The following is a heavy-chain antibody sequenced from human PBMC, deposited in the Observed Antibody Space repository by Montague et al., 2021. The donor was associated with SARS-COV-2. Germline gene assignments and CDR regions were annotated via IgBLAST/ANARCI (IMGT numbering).Heavy chain of an antibody. J-gene: IGHJ6*02. Sequence: SETLSLTCTVSGGSISSSSSYWGWIRQPPGMGLEWIGSIYYSGXTXYXXXXKXRITISVDTSKNQFSLGLTSVTAADTAVYYCARDIRIPMLIVIQGYGMDVWGQGTTVTVSS. CDR2: IYYSGXT. V-gene: IGHV4-39*07. D-gene: IGHD3-22*01. CDR3: ARDIRIPMLIVIQGYGMDV. CDR1: GGSISSSSSY.